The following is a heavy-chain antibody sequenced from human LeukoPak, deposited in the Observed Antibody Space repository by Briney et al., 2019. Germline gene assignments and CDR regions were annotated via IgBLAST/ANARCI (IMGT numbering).Heavy chain of an antibody. Sequence: ASVKVSCKASGYTFTSYAMHWVRPAPGQRLEWMGWINAGNGNTKYSQKFQGRVTLTRDTSASTAYMELSSLRSEDTAVYYCARGGAGSYYSAVDYWGQGTLVTVSS. CDR3: ARGGAGSYYSAVDY. CDR2: INAGNGNT. J-gene: IGHJ4*02. V-gene: IGHV1-3*01. D-gene: IGHD3-10*01. CDR1: GYTFTSYA.